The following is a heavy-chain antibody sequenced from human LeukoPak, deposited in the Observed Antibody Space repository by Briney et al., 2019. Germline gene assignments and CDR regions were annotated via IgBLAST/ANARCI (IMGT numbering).Heavy chain of an antibody. D-gene: IGHD3-3*01. CDR1: GFTFSSYA. CDR3: AKGLRFLEWLLFTPFDY. V-gene: IGHV3-23*01. Sequence: QPGGSLRLSCAASGFTFSSYAMSWVRQAPGKGLEWVSAISGSGGSTYYADSVKGRFTISRDNSKNTLYLRMNSLRAEDTAVYYCAKGLRFLEWLLFTPFDYWGQGTLVTVSS. J-gene: IGHJ4*02. CDR2: ISGSGGST.